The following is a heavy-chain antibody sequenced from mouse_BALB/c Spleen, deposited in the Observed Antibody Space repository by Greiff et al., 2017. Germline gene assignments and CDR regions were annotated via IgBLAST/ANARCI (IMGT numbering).Heavy chain of an antibody. CDR3: AREEGYYYGSSPFDY. CDR1: GYTFTSYT. V-gene: IGHV1-4*01. CDR2: INPSSGYT. D-gene: IGHD1-1*01. J-gene: IGHJ2*01. Sequence: VQLQQSGAELARPGASVKMSCKASGYTFTSYTMHWVKQRPGQGLEWIGYINPSSGYTNYNQKFKDKATLTADKSSSTAYMQLSSLTSEDSAVYYCAREEGYYYGSSPFDYWGQGTTLTVSS.